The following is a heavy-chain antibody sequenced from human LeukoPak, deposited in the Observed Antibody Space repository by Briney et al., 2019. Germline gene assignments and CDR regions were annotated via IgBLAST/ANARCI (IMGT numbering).Heavy chain of an antibody. V-gene: IGHV3-21*01. CDR3: ARADWDTAMIDY. J-gene: IGHJ4*02. CDR1: GFTFCSNS. CDR2: LSSSSSCI. D-gene: IGHD5-18*01. Sequence: WGTLRLSGAASGFTFCSNSLNRVRPAPGLGLKWGLTLSSSSSCIYYAGSVKGRFTISRDNAKNSLYLQMNSLKAEDTAVYYCARADWDTAMIDYWGQETLVTVSS.